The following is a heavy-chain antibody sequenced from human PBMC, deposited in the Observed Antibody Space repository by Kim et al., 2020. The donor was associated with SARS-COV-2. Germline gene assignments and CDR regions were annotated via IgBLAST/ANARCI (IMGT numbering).Heavy chain of an antibody. CDR2: IYYSGST. D-gene: IGHD3-10*01. Sequence: SETLSLTCTVSGGSISSSSYYWGWIRQPPGKGLEWIGSIYYSGSTYYNPSLKSRVTISVDTSKNQFSLKLSSVTAADTAVYYCARRQSYFQPLDAFDIWGQGTMVTVSS. V-gene: IGHV4-39*07. J-gene: IGHJ3*02. CDR1: GGSISSSSYY. CDR3: ARRQSYFQPLDAFDI.